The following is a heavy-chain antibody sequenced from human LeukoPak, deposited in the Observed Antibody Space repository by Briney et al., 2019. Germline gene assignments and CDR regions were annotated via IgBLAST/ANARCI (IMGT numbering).Heavy chain of an antibody. CDR1: GYTFTSYA. CDR2: INAGNGNT. CDR3: ATAPRRSFDYYYYYMDV. Sequence: ASVKVSCKASGYTFTSYAMHWVRQAPGQRLEWMGWINAGNGNTKYSQEFQGRVTITRDTSASTAYMELSSLRSEDTAVYYCATAPRRSFDYYYYYMDVWGKGTTVTVSS. V-gene: IGHV1-3*03. J-gene: IGHJ6*03. D-gene: IGHD6-13*01.